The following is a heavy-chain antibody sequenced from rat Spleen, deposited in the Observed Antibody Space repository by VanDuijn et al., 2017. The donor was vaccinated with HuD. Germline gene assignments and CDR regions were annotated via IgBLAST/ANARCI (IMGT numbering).Heavy chain of an antibody. V-gene: IGHV5S13*01. CDR1: GFTFSDSG. CDR3: ARHNSGYGVMDA. CDR2: ISTGGGNT. D-gene: IGHD4-3*01. J-gene: IGHJ4*01. Sequence: EVQLVEAGGGLVQPGRSLNLSCAASGFTFSDSGMAWVRQAPTKGLEWVASISTGGGNTYYRDSVKGRFTISRDNAKSTLYLQMDSLRSEDTATYYCARHNSGYGVMDAWGQGASVTVSS.